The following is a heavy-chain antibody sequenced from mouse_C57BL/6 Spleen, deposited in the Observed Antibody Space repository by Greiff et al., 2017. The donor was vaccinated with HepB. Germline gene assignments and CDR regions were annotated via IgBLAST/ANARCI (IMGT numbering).Heavy chain of an antibody. J-gene: IGHJ4*01. CDR1: GYTFTSYW. Sequence: QVQLQQPGAELVKPGASVKMSCKASGYTFTSYWITWVKQRPGQGLEWIGDIYPGSGSTNYNEKFKSKATLTVDTSSSTAYMQLSSLTSEDSAVYYCARDPHYGSSHYAMDYWGQGTSVTVSS. CDR3: ARDPHYGSSHYAMDY. V-gene: IGHV1-55*01. CDR2: IYPGSGST. D-gene: IGHD1-1*01.